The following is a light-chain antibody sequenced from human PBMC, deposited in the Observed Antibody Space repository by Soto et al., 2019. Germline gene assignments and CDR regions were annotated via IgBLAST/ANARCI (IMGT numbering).Light chain of an antibody. V-gene: IGLV2-14*01. CDR1: SSDVGSYKY. Sequence: QSALTQPASMSGSPGQSITISCTGSSSDVGSYKYVSWYQQHPGKAPKLIIYEVSNRPSGVSIRFSGSKSANTASLTLSGLQADDEAEYYCASFSNSTFVFGRGTKVTVL. CDR3: ASFSNSTFV. J-gene: IGLJ1*01. CDR2: EVS.